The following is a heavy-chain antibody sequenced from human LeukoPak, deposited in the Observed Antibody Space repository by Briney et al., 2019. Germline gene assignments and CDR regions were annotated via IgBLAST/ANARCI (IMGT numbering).Heavy chain of an antibody. CDR3: ARDRRQWLVPYFDY. D-gene: IGHD6-19*01. Sequence: ASVKVSCKSSGYTFTNYAMNWVRQAPGQGLEWMGWINTNTGNPTYAQGFTGRFVFSLDTSVSTAYLQISSLKAEDTAVYYCARDRRQWLVPYFDYWGQGTLVTVSS. CDR2: INTNTGNP. V-gene: IGHV7-4-1*02. CDR1: GYTFTNYA. J-gene: IGHJ4*02.